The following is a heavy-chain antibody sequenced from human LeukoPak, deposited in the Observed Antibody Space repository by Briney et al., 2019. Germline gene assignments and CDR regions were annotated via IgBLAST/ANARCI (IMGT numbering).Heavy chain of an antibody. Sequence: SETLSLTCTVSGGSISSSNYYWGWIRQPPGKGLEWIGSIYYSGSTYYSPSLKSRVTISVDTSKNQFSLKLSSVTAADTAVYYCARYGYYLQYYFDYWGQGTLVTVSS. CDR2: IYYSGST. V-gene: IGHV4-39*07. D-gene: IGHD3-22*01. CDR3: ARYGYYLQYYFDY. CDR1: GGSISSSNYY. J-gene: IGHJ4*02.